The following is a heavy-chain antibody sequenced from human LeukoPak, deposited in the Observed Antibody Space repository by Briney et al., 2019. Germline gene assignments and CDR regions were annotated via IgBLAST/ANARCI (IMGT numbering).Heavy chain of an antibody. J-gene: IGHJ4*02. CDR1: GGSISSSSYY. CDR3: ASYKAAAALYFDY. Sequence: PSETLSLTCTVSGGSISSSSYYWSWIRQPPGKGLEWIGYIYYSGSTNYNPSLKSRVTISVDTSKNQFSLELSSVTAADTAVYYCASYKAAAALYFDYWGQGTLVTVSS. D-gene: IGHD6-13*01. V-gene: IGHV4-61*01. CDR2: IYYSGST.